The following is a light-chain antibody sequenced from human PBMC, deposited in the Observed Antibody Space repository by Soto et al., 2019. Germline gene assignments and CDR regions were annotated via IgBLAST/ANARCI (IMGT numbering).Light chain of an antibody. J-gene: IGLJ2*01. Sequence: QSVLTQPPSASGTPGQRVTSSCSGSSSNIGSNTVNWYQQLPGTAPKLLIYSNNQRPSGVPDRFSGSKSGTSASLAISGLQSEDEADYYCAAWDDSLNALVFGGGTKVTV. CDR1: SSNIGSNT. V-gene: IGLV1-44*01. CDR2: SNN. CDR3: AAWDDSLNALV.